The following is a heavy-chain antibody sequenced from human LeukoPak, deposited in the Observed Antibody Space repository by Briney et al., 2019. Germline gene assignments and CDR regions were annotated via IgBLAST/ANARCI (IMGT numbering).Heavy chain of an antibody. Sequence: GGSLRLSCVASGFTFSSYWMHSVRQAPRKRLVWVSHINSDGSSTNYADSVKGRFTISRDNAKKTLYLQMNSLRDEDTAVYYCARPGSAPYFFWGQGTLVTVSS. CDR1: GFTFSSYW. D-gene: IGHD1-14*01. V-gene: IGHV3-74*01. J-gene: IGHJ4*02. CDR3: ARPGSAPYFF. CDR2: INSDGSST.